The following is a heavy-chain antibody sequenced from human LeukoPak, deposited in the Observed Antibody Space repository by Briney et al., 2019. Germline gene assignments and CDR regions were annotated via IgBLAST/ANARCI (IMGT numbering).Heavy chain of an antibody. D-gene: IGHD3-22*01. CDR2: IYYSGST. CDR3: AREKALIDHYDFTGYDWEY. V-gene: IGHV4-59*01. J-gene: IGHJ4*02. Sequence: SSETLSLTCTVSGGSISSYYWSWIRQPPGKGLEWIGYIYYSGSTNYNPSLKSRVTISVDTSKNQFSLKLSSVTAADTAVYYCAREKALIDHYDFTGYDWEYWGQGSLVIVSS. CDR1: GGSISSYY.